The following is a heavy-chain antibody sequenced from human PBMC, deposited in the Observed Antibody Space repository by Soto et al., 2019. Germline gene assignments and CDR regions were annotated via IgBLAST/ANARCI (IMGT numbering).Heavy chain of an antibody. D-gene: IGHD6-19*01. CDR1: GYTFTSYG. Sequence: QVQLVQSGAELKKPGASVKVSCEASGYTFTSYGVSWVRQAPGQGLEWMGWISVYSGNTNYARKLQGRVTMTRDIYTSAVYMELRSLTSDDTAVYYCARDSWGLAVPDYHYYAMDVWGQGTTVTVSS. CDR3: ARDSWGLAVPDYHYYAMDV. J-gene: IGHJ6*02. CDR2: ISVYSGNT. V-gene: IGHV1-18*04.